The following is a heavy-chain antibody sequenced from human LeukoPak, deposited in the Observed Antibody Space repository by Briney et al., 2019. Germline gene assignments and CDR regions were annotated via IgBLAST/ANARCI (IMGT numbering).Heavy chain of an antibody. V-gene: IGHV3-9*01. CDR2: ISWTRRSI. D-gene: IGHD4-23*01. CDR1: GFTFDDDA. Sequence: GGSLRLSCAPSGFTFDDDAMHWVPQAPGKGLEWVSGISWTRRSIGYADSVKGRFTISRDNAKNSLYLQMNSLRAKDTALSYCAKATPSRRGFDSWGQGKLGTVSS. J-gene: IGHJ4*02. CDR3: AKATPSRRGFDS.